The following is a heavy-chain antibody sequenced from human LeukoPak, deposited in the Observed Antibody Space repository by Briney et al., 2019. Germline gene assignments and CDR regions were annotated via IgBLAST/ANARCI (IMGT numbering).Heavy chain of an antibody. CDR3: ARDLSGSGWPTYYFDY. Sequence: ASVKVSCKASGYTFTGYYMHWVRQAPGQGLEWMGWINPNSGGTNYAQKFQGRVTMTRDTSISTAYMELSRLRSDDTAVYYCARDLSGSGWPTYYFDYWGQGTLVTVSS. CDR2: INPNSGGT. CDR1: GYTFTGYY. J-gene: IGHJ4*02. D-gene: IGHD6-19*01. V-gene: IGHV1-2*02.